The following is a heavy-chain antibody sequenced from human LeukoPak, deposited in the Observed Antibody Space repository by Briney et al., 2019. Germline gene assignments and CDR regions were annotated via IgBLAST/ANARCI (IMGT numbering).Heavy chain of an antibody. CDR2: TSDRGDHT. J-gene: IGHJ4*02. D-gene: IGHD1-7*01. V-gene: IGHV3-23*01. CDR3: ARKAQYNGHYPLDY. CDR1: GFTFTSYS. Sequence: PGGSLRLSCAASGFTFTSYSMSWVRLAPGKGLEWVSGTSDRGDHTYYADSVKGRFTISRDSSKNTLFLQMNSLRAEDTALYFCARKAQYNGHYPLDYWGQGTLVTVSS.